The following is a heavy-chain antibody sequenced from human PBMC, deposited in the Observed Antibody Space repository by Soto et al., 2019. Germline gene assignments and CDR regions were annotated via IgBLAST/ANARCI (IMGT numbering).Heavy chain of an antibody. CDR1: GAFVSSGGYY. CDR2: IYYSGTT. J-gene: IGHJ4*02. Sequence: TLSPTCTVSGAFVSSGGYYWNWIRQHPGKGLEWIGYIYYSGTTYYNPSLKSRITLSIDTSKNQFSLRLNSVTAADTAVYYCARNPNGDYEFDYWGQGTLVTVSS. CDR3: ARNPNGDYEFDY. D-gene: IGHD4-17*01. V-gene: IGHV4-31*03.